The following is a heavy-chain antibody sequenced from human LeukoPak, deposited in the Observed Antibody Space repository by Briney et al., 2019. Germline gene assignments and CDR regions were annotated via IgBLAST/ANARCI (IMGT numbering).Heavy chain of an antibody. D-gene: IGHD3-10*01. J-gene: IGHJ6*04. Sequence: PGGSLRLSCAASGFTFSSYEMNWVRQAPGKGLEWVSYISSSGSTIYYADSVKGRFTISRDNAKNSLYLQMNSLRAEDTAVYYCARPHSMVRGVGGFDVWGKGTTVTVSS. CDR3: ARPHSMVRGVGGFDV. CDR2: ISSSGSTI. V-gene: IGHV3-48*03. CDR1: GFTFSSYE.